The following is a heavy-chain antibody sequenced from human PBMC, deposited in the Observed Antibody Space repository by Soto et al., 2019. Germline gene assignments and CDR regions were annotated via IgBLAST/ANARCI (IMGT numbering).Heavy chain of an antibody. CDR1: GYSISSGYY. CDR3: AREIRNWFDP. J-gene: IGHJ5*02. CDR2: IYHSGST. Sequence: PSETLSLTCAVSGYSISSGYYWGWIRQPPGKGLEWIGSIYHSGSTYYNPSLKSRVTISVDTSKNQFSLKLSSVTAAVSAVYCCAREIRNWFDPWGQGTLVTVSS. V-gene: IGHV4-38-2*02.